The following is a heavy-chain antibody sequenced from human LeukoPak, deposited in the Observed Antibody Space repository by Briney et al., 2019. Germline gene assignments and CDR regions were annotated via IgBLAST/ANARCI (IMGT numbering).Heavy chain of an antibody. D-gene: IGHD6-19*01. J-gene: IGHJ4*02. CDR1: GFTFSSYG. CDR3: AKDRSGQWLFRVAFSNYYFDY. CDR2: IRYDGSNK. Sequence: GGSLRLSCAASGFTFSSYGMHWVRQAPGKGLEWVAFIRYDGSNKYYADSVKGRFTISRDNSKNTLYLQVNSLRAEDTAVYYCAKDRSGQWLFRVAFSNYYFDYWGQGTLVTVSS. V-gene: IGHV3-30*02.